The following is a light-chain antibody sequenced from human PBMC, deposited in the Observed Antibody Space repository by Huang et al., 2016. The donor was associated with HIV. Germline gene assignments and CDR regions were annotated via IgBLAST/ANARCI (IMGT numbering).Light chain of an antibody. V-gene: IGKV1-33*01. CDR1: QDIRNH. CDR2: DAF. CDR3: QQFDNSLT. Sequence: DIQMTQSPSSLSASVGDRVTITCQASQDIRNHLNWYQQKPGKAPILLIYDAFSLQTGVPSRFSGSGSGTDYTLIISSLQPEDFATYYCQQFDNSLTFGAGTKVEIK. J-gene: IGKJ4*01.